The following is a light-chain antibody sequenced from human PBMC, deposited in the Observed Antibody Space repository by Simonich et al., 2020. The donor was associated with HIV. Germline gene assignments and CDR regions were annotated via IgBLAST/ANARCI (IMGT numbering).Light chain of an antibody. V-gene: IGKV4-1*01. CDR3: QQYYSTPFT. J-gene: IGKJ3*01. CDR1: QSVLSSSNNKNY. CDR2: WAS. Sequence: DIVMTQSPDSLAVSLGERATINCKSSQSVLSSSNNKNYLTWYQQKPGQPPKLLIYWASTRESVVPDRFSGSGSGTDFTLTISSLQAEDVAVYYCQQYYSTPFTFGPGTKVDIK.